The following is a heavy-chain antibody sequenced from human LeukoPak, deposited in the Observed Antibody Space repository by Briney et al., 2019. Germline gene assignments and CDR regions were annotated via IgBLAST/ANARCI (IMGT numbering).Heavy chain of an antibody. J-gene: IGHJ4*02. CDR3: ARDQEAYGGIPDY. CDR1: GYTFNGDY. D-gene: IGHD4-23*01. V-gene: IGHV1-2*02. CDR2: INPNSGGT. Sequence: ASVKVSCKASGYTFNGDYMHWVRQAPGQGLEWMGWINPNSGGTNYAQKFQGRVTMTRDTSISTAYMELSRLRSDDTAVYYCARDQEAYGGIPDYWGQGTLVTVSS.